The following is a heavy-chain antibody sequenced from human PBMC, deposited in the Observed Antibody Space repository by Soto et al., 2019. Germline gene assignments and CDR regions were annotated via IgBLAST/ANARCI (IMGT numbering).Heavy chain of an antibody. V-gene: IGHV3-30*18. J-gene: IGHJ6*02. Sequence: QVQLVESGGGVVQPGRSLRLSCAASGFTFSSYGMHWVRQAPGKGLEWVAVISYDGSNKYYADSVKGRFTISRDNSKNTLYLQVNSLRAEDTAVYDCAKDTLLWFGELLVNYGMDVWGQGTTVTVSS. CDR1: GFTFSSYG. D-gene: IGHD3-10*01. CDR3: AKDTLLWFGELLVNYGMDV. CDR2: ISYDGSNK.